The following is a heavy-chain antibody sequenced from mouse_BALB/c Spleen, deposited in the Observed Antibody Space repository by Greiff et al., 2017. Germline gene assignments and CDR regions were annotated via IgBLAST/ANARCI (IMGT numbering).Heavy chain of an antibody. D-gene: IGHD2-4*01. V-gene: IGHV3-2*02. J-gene: IGHJ3*01. Sequence: VQLKESGPGLVKPSQSLSLTCTVTGYSITSDYAWNWIRQFPGNKLEWMGYISYSGSTSYNPSLKSRISITRDTSKNQFFLQLNSVTTEDTATYYCARGGYDSLFAYWGQGTLVTVSA. CDR1: GYSITSDYA. CDR3: ARGGYDSLFAY. CDR2: ISYSGST.